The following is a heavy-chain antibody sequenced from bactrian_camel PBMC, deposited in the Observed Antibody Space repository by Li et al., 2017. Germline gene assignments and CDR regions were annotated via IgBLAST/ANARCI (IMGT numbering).Heavy chain of an antibody. Sequence: HVQLVESGGGLVQPGGSLTLSCAASGFTFSNYWMSWVRQAPGKGLEWISQIHPGGGTTYYADSVKGRFTISRDNSKNSVNLRMNSLKPEDTAVYSCVRHGDYYFAYWGQGTQVTVS. CDR3: VRHGDYYFAY. V-gene: IGHV3S1*01. CDR2: IHPGGGTT. D-gene: IGHD3*01. CDR1: GFTFSNYW. J-gene: IGHJ4*01.